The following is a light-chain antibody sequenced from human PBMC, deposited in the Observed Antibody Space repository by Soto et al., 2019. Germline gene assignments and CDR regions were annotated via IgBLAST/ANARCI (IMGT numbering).Light chain of an antibody. J-gene: IGLJ2*01. CDR1: SSNIGATY. CDR3: AAWDDSLSGWV. Sequence: QSVLTQPPSVSGAPGQRVTISCTGTSSNIGATYVHWYQHLPGTAPKLLIYSHAQRPSGVPDRFSASNSGTSASLAISGLRSDDEAEYYCAAWDDSLSGWVFGGGTKLTVL. CDR2: SHA. V-gene: IGLV1-47*02.